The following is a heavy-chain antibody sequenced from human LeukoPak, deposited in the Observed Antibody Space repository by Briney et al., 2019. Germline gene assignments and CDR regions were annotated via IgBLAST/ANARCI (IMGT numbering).Heavy chain of an antibody. D-gene: IGHD3-22*01. J-gene: IGHJ1*01. CDR2: IIPIFGTA. Sequence: SVKVSCMASGGTFSSHAISWVRQAPGQGLEWMGGIIPIFGTANYAQKFQGRVTITTDESTSTAYMELSSLRSEDTAVYYCARDQFDSSGYKHWGQGTLVTVSS. CDR1: GGTFSSHA. V-gene: IGHV1-69*05. CDR3: ARDQFDSSGYKH.